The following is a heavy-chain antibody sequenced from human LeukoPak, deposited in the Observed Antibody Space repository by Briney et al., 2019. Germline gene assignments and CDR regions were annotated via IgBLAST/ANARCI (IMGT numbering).Heavy chain of an antibody. CDR3: ARSIVIVGATGY. V-gene: IGHV3-30-3*01. Sequence: GGSLRLSCAASGFTFSSYAMHWVRQAPGKGLEWVAVISYDGSNKYYADSVKGRFTISRDNSKNTLYLQMNSLRAEDTAVYYCARSIVIVGATGYWGQGTLVTVSS. CDR1: GFTFSSYA. CDR2: ISYDGSNK. J-gene: IGHJ4*02. D-gene: IGHD1-26*01.